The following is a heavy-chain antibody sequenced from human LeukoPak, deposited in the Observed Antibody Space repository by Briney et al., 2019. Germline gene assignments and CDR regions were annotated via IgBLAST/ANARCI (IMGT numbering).Heavy chain of an antibody. CDR1: GFTFSRYS. V-gene: IGHV3-21*01. CDR2: ISSSSSYI. D-gene: IGHD3-22*01. CDR3: ARETPAMYYYDSSGRDY. Sequence: PGGSLRLSCAASGFTFSRYSMNWVRQAPGKGLEWVSSISSSSSYIYYADSVKGRFTISRDNAKNSLYLQMNSLRAEDTAVYYCARETPAMYYYDSSGRDYWGQGTLVTVSS. J-gene: IGHJ4*02.